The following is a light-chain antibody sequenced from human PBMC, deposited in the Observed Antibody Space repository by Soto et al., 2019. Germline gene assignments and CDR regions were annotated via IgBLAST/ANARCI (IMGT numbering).Light chain of an antibody. CDR3: QQYYSTPPL. CDR2: WAS. V-gene: IGKV4-1*01. CDR1: QSVLYSSNIKNY. J-gene: IGKJ2*01. Sequence: DIVMTQSPDSRAVSLGESATINCKSSQSVLYSSNIKNYLAWYQQKPGQPPKLLIYWASTRESGVPDRFSGSGSGTDFTLTISSLQAEDVAVYYCQQYYSTPPLFGQGTKLEIK.